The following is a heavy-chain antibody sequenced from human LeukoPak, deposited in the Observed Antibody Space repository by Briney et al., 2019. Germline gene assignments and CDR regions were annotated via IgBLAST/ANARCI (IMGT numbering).Heavy chain of an antibody. CDR1: GFTFSSYA. V-gene: IGHV3-64D*09. D-gene: IGHD2-15*01. J-gene: IGHJ4*02. Sequence: GRSLRLPCAASGFTFSSYAMHWVRQAPGKGLEYVSAINSNGGNTYYADSAKGRFTISRDNSKNTLYLQMSSLGAEDTAVYYCVKGFCSGGTCSYRYFDYWGQGTLVTVSS. CDR3: VKGFCSGGTCSYRYFDY. CDR2: INSNGGNT.